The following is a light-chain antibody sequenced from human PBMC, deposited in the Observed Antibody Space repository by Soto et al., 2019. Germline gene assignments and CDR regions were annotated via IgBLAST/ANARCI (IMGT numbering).Light chain of an antibody. CDR2: KAS. Sequence: DIQMTQFPSTLSASVGDRVTITCRASQSISSWLAWYQQKPGRAPNLLIYKASSLASGVTSRFSGSGFGTEVTLTISSLQPDDIAIYYCQQADCYSTFGGGTKVEIK. CDR3: QQADCYST. CDR1: QSISSW. V-gene: IGKV1-5*03. J-gene: IGKJ4*01.